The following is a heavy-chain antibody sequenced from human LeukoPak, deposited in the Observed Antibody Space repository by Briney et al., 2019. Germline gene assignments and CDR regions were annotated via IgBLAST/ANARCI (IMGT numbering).Heavy chain of an antibody. V-gene: IGHV3-7*01. CDR3: ARDRCSSTSCYGPYYMDV. CDR2: IKQEGSEK. D-gene: IGHD2-2*01. J-gene: IGHJ6*03. Sequence: PGGSLRLSCAASGFTFSSYWMSWVRQAPGKGLEWVANIKQEGSEKYYVDSVKGRFTISRDNAKNSLYLQMNSLRAEDTAVYYCARDRCSSTSCYGPYYMDVWGKGTTVTV. CDR1: GFTFSSYW.